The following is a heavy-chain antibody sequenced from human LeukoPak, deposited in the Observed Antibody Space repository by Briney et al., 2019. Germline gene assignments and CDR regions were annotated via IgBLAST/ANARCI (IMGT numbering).Heavy chain of an antibody. Sequence: GRSLRLSCAASGFTFTTFDINWVRQAPGKGLEWVAAISPDGNLEYYTDSVKGRFTISRGNSKNMIYLQMSSLRGEDSALYYCAKINNNDDYWGQGTLVTISS. D-gene: IGHD1/OR15-1a*01. CDR1: GFTFTTFD. J-gene: IGHJ4*02. V-gene: IGHV3-30*18. CDR2: ISPDGNLE. CDR3: AKINNNDDY.